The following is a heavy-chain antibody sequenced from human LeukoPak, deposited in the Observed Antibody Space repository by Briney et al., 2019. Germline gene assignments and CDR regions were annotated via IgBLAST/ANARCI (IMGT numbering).Heavy chain of an antibody. CDR3: ARTRYYYNSRSYGAPYYFDY. J-gene: IGHJ4*02. CDR1: GYSISSDYY. CDR2: IYYSGST. Sequence: SETLSLTCTVSGYSISSDYYWGWIRQPPGKGLEWIGSIYYSGSTYYNPSLKSRVTISVDTSKNQFSLKLSSVTAADTAVYYCARTRYYYNSRSYGAPYYFDYWGQGTLVTVSS. D-gene: IGHD3-10*01. V-gene: IGHV4-38-2*02.